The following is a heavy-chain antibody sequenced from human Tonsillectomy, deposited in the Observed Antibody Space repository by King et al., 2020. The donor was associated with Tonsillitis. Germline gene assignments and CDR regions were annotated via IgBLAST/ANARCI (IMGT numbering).Heavy chain of an antibody. J-gene: IGHJ4*02. V-gene: IGHV4-34*01. D-gene: IGHD3-3*01. CDR3: ARGFPRGEWLFHGGYLDY. Sequence: VQLQQWGAGLLKPSETLSLTCAVYGGSFSGYYWSWIRQPPGKGLEWIGEIDHSGSTNYDPSLKSRVTISVDTSKNQFSLQLDSVTAADTAVYYCARGFPRGEWLFHGGYLDYWGQGAPVTVSS. CDR1: GGSFSGYY. CDR2: IDHSGST.